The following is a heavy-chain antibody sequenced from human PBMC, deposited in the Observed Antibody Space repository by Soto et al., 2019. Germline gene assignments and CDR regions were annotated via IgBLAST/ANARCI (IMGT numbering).Heavy chain of an antibody. V-gene: IGHV1-2*04. CDR3: ARDRRNSWYWLDP. CDR1: GYTFTDYH. D-gene: IGHD4-4*01. CDR2: IYPNSGAT. J-gene: IGHJ5*02. Sequence: GASVKVSCKASGYTFTDYHIHWVRQAPGQGLEWMGWIYPNSGATDYAQKFQGWVTMTIDTSISTAYLELSGLKSDDTAVYYCARDRRNSWYWLDPWGQGTPVTVSS.